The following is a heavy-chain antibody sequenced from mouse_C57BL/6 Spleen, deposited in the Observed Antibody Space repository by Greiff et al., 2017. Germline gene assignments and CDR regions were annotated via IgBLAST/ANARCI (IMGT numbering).Heavy chain of an antibody. V-gene: IGHV5-4*01. Sequence: EVQGVESGGGLVKPGGSLKLSCAASGFTFSSYARSWVRQTPEKRLEWVATISDGGSYTYYPDNVKGRFTISRDNAKNNLYLQMSHLKSEDTAMYYCARELVFDYWGQGTTLTVSS. CDR2: ISDGGSYT. CDR3: ARELVFDY. J-gene: IGHJ2*01. CDR1: GFTFSSYA. D-gene: IGHD3-1*01.